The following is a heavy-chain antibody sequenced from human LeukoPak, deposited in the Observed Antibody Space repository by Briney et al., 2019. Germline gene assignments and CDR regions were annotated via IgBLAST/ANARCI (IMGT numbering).Heavy chain of an antibody. CDR2: ISAEKGNT. D-gene: IGHD3-10*01. V-gene: IGHV1-18*04. Sequence: ASVKVSCTASGYTFTSYGISWVRQAPGQGLEWMGWISAEKGNTNYAQKLQGRVTLTTDTSTSTAYMELRSLRSDDTAVYYCARYIGSRDCDYWGQGTLVTVSS. CDR1: GYTFTSYG. J-gene: IGHJ4*02. CDR3: ARYIGSRDCDY.